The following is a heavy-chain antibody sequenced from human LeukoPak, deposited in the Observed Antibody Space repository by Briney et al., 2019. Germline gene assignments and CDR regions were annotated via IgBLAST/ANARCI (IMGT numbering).Heavy chain of an antibody. J-gene: IGHJ4*02. CDR3: ARVHSSMYYYGSGSYPYFDY. Sequence: SETLSLTCTVSGGSISSYYWSWIRQPPGKGLEWIGYIYYSGSTNYNPSLKGRVTISVDTSKNQFSLKLSSVTAADTAVYYCARVHSSMYYYGSGSYPYFDYWGQGTLVTVSS. CDR1: GGSISSYY. CDR2: IYYSGST. D-gene: IGHD3-10*01. V-gene: IGHV4-59*01.